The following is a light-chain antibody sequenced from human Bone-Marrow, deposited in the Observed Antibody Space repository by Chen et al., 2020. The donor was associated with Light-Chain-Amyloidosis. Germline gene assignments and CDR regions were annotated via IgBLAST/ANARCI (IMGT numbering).Light chain of an antibody. V-gene: IGKV3D-20*02. CDR3: QQRSNWPLT. Sequence: DIVLTQSPGTLSLSPGERATLSCRASQSVSSSYLAWYQQKPGQAPRLLSYDASNRATGIPARFSGSGSGTDFTLTISSLEPEDFAVYYCQQRSNWPLTFGGGTKVEIK. CDR1: QSVSSSY. J-gene: IGKJ4*01. CDR2: DAS.